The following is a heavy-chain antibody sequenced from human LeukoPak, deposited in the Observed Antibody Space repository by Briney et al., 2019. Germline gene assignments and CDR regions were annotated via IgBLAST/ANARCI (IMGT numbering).Heavy chain of an antibody. Sequence: PGGSLRLSCAASGLTFSSRWMGWVRQAPGQGLEWVANINHGGSETYYVDSVKGRFTISRDNAKNSLYLQMNSLRAEDTAVYYCASIFLWGQGTLVTVSS. V-gene: IGHV3-7*03. CDR2: INHGGSET. CDR1: GLTFSSRW. J-gene: IGHJ4*02. D-gene: IGHD3-3*01. CDR3: ASIFL.